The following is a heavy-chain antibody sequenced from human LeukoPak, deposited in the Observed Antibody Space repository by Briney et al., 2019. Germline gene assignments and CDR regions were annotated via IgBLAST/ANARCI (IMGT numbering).Heavy chain of an antibody. CDR1: GYTLTSYD. J-gene: IGHJ6*03. V-gene: IGHV1-8*01. CDR2: MNPNSGNP. Sequence: ASVKVSCKASGYTLTSYDINGVRQATGQGLEWMGWMNPNSGNPGYAQKFQGRVTMTRNTSISTAYMELSSLSSEDTAVYYCARGRSSRVRGVIISSYYYYYMDVWGKGTTVTVSS. D-gene: IGHD3-10*01. CDR3: ARGRSSRVRGVIISSYYYYYMDV.